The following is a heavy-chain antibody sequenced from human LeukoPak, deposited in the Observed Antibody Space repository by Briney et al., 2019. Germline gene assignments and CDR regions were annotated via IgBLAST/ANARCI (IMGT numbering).Heavy chain of an antibody. V-gene: IGHV3-30*02. J-gene: IGHJ4*02. CDR3: AKGDRNSYYSFDY. Sequence: GGSLRLSCAASGFTFSSYGMHWVRQAPGKGLEWVAVIWYDGSNKYYADSVKGRFTISRDNSKNTLYLQMNSLRAEDSAFYFCAKGDRNSYYSFDYWGQGALVTVSS. CDR2: IWYDGSNK. CDR1: GFTFSSYG. D-gene: IGHD1-26*01.